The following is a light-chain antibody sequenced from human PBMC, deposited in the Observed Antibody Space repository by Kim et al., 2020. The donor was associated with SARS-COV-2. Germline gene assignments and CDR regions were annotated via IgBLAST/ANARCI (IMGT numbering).Light chain of an antibody. Sequence: KTVTISCTGSSGSIASNYVQWYQQRPGSVPTTLIYEDNQRPSGVPDRFSCSIDSSSNSASLTISGLKTEDEADYYCQSYDSSNQGVFGGGTQLTVL. CDR3: QSYDSSNQGV. V-gene: IGLV6-57*02. J-gene: IGLJ3*02. CDR2: EDN. CDR1: SGSIASNY.